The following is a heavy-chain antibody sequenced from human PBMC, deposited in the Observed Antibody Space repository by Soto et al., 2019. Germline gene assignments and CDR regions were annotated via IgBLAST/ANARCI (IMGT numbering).Heavy chain of an antibody. Sequence: QVHLVQSGAEVKKPGSSVKVSCKAPGGTFSNHAINWVRQAPGQGLEWMGRIIPIFTTTNYAQKFQGRVTMTDDESTITAYLELSSLKPDDTAVYYCAREVAADGTFREDVFDIWGQGTLVTVSS. D-gene: IGHD6-13*01. CDR1: GGTFSNHA. CDR3: AREVAADGTFREDVFDI. V-gene: IGHV1-69*12. CDR2: IIPIFTTT. J-gene: IGHJ3*02.